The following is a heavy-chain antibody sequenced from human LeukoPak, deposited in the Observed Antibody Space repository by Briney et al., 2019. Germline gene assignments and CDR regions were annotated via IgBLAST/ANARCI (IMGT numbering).Heavy chain of an antibody. Sequence: GGSLRLSCAASGFTFSSYGMHWVRQAPGKGLEWVAVIWYDGSNKYYADSVKGRFTISRDNSKSTLYLQMNSLRAEDTAVYYCAKDSGSYYYFDYWGQGTLVTVSS. J-gene: IGHJ4*02. D-gene: IGHD1-26*01. CDR1: GFTFSSYG. CDR2: IWYDGSNK. V-gene: IGHV3-33*06. CDR3: AKDSGSYYYFDY.